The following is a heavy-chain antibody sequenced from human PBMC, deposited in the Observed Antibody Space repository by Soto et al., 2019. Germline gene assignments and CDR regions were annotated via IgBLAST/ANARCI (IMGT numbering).Heavy chain of an antibody. Sequence: GASVKVSCKASGYTFTSYGISWVRQAPGQGLEWMGWISAYNGNTNYAQKPQGRVTMTTDTSTSTAYMELRSLRSDDTAVYYCARRQSAPEYDSSGYYPVDYWGQGTLVTVSS. CDR3: ARRQSAPEYDSSGYYPVDY. CDR2: ISAYNGNT. CDR1: GYTFTSYG. V-gene: IGHV1-18*01. J-gene: IGHJ4*02. D-gene: IGHD3-22*01.